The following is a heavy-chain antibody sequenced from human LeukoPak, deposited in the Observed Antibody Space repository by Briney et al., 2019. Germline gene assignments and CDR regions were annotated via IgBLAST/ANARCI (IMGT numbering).Heavy chain of an antibody. J-gene: IGHJ6*02. CDR1: GFTFSSYA. V-gene: IGHV3-23*01. Sequence: GGSLRLSCAASGFTFSSYAMSWVRQAPGKGLEWVSAISGSGGSTYYADSVKGRFTISRDNSKNTLYLQMNSLRAEDTAVYYCARDSRTAPYYYDSSGPLDYYGMDVWGQGTTVTVSS. CDR2: ISGSGGST. D-gene: IGHD3-22*01. CDR3: ARDSRTAPYYYDSSGPLDYYGMDV.